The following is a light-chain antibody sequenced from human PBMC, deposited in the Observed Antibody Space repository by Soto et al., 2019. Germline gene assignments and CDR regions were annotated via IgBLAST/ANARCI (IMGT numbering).Light chain of an antibody. V-gene: IGKV3-20*01. J-gene: IGKJ4*01. CDR2: DAS. CDR1: QSVNSQ. Sequence: EIVLTQSPGALSLSPGERATLSCRASQSVNSQLAWYQQKRGQAPRLLIYDASSRATDIPDRFSGSGSGTDFTLTISRLEPEDFAVYYCQQCGSLPLTFGGGTKVEIK. CDR3: QQCGSLPLT.